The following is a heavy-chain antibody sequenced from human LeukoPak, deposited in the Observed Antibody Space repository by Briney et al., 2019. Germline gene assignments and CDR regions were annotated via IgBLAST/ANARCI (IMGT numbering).Heavy chain of an antibody. Sequence: GGSLRLSCAASGFTFSSYWMSWVRQASGKGLEWVGRIRSKANSYATAYAASVKGRFTISRDDSKNTAYLQMNSLKTEDTAVYYCTRKQVGDTAMVHGDYWGQGTLVTVSS. CDR3: TRKQVGDTAMVHGDY. CDR2: IRSKANSYAT. CDR1: GFTFSSYW. D-gene: IGHD5-18*01. V-gene: IGHV3-73*01. J-gene: IGHJ4*02.